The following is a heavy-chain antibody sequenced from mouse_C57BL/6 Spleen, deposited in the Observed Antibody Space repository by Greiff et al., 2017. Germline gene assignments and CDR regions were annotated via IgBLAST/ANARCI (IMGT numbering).Heavy chain of an antibody. CDR2: ISSGSSTI. CDR3: ARPSVLGSGPVDY. D-gene: IGHD1-1*01. J-gene: IGHJ2*01. CDR1: GFTFSDYG. V-gene: IGHV5-17*01. Sequence: EVKLMESGGGLVKPGGSLKLSCAASGFTFSDYGMHWVRQAPEKGLEWVAYISSGSSTIYYADTVKGRFTISRDNAKNTLFLQMTSLRSEDTAMYYCARPSVLGSGPVDYWGQGTTLTVSS.